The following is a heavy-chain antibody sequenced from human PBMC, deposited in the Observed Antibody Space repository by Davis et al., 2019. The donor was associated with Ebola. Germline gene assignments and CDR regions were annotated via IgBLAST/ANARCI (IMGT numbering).Heavy chain of an antibody. CDR3: ARDPHFVLRSIGYYGMDV. V-gene: IGHV3-11*01. CDR2: MSSSGSTI. CDR1: GFTFSDYY. J-gene: IGHJ6*02. D-gene: IGHD3-3*01. Sequence: GGSLRPSCVPSGFTFSDYYTSWIRQAPGKGLEWVSYMSSSGSTIYYADSVKGRFTISRDNAKNSLYLQMNSLRAEDTAVYYGARDPHFVLRSIGYYGMDVWGQGTTVTVSS.